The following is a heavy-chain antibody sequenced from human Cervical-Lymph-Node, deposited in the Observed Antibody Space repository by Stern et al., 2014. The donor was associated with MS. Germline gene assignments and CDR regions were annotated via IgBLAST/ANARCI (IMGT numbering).Heavy chain of an antibody. D-gene: IGHD2-15*01. Sequence: QVQLQESGPGLVKPSGTLSLTCAVSGGSISSSNWWSWVRQPPGKGLEWIGEIYHSGSTNYNPSLKSRVTISVDKSKNQFSLKLSSVTAADTAVYYCARDRYCSGGSCYDNWFDPWGQGTLVTVSS. CDR1: GGSISSSNW. V-gene: IGHV4-4*02. CDR3: ARDRYCSGGSCYDNWFDP. J-gene: IGHJ5*02. CDR2: IYHSGST.